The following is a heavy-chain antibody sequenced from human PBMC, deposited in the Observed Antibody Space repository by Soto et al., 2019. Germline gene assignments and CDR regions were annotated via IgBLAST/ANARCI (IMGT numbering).Heavy chain of an antibody. J-gene: IGHJ6*02. V-gene: IGHV6-1*01. CDR3: TGITWFRGMDV. CDR1: GDSVSSNSAG. CDR2: TYYKSKWNN. Sequence: SHTLSLTCVISGDSVSSNSAGWNWIRQSPSRGLEWLGRTYYKSKWNNDYALSVKSRITINPDTSKNQFSLHLYSVTPEDTAVYYCTGITWFRGMDVWGQGTRVTVSS. D-gene: IGHD3-10*01.